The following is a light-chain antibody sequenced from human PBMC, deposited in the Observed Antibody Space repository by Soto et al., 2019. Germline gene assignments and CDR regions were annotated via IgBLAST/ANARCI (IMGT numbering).Light chain of an antibody. CDR2: GAS. CDR1: QSVSSN. J-gene: IGKJ1*01. Sequence: IVMTQSPVTLSVSPGERATLSCRASQSVSSNLAWYQQKPGQAPRLLIYGASSRAIGIPDRFSGSGSGTDFTLTVSRLEPEDFAVYYCQQYDSSARTFGQGTKVDIK. V-gene: IGKV3-20*01. CDR3: QQYDSSART.